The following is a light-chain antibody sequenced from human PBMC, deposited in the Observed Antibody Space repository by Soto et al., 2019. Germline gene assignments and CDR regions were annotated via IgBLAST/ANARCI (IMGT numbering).Light chain of an antibody. J-gene: IGKJ4*01. CDR1: QSVGSRF. CDR2: GAS. CDR3: QQSGTSPPVA. V-gene: IGKV3-20*01. Sequence: EIALTQSPGTLSLSPGERATLSCRASQSVGSRFLAWYQQKPGQAPRLLIYGASNRATGIPDRFSGSGSGTDFTLTISRLEPEDFAVYYCQQSGTSPPVAFGGGTKVDIK.